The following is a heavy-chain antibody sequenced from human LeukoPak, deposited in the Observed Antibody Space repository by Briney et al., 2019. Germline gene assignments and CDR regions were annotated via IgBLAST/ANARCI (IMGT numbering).Heavy chain of an antibody. V-gene: IGHV1-69*04. Sequence: SVKVSCKASGGTFSSYAISWVRQAPGQGLEWMGRIIPILGIANYAQKFQGRVTITADKSTSTAYMELSSLRSEDTAVYYCARDFVPNYVWGSYRPTYYFDYWGQGTLVTVSS. J-gene: IGHJ4*02. CDR2: IIPILGIA. CDR1: GGTFSSYA. CDR3: ARDFVPNYVWGSYRPTYYFDY. D-gene: IGHD3-16*02.